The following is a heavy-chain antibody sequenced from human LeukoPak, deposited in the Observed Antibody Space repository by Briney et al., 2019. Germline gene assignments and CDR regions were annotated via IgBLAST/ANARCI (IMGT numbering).Heavy chain of an antibody. Sequence: ASVKVSCTTSGYTFTTYGISWLRQAPGQGLEWMAWISPYNDNTYYAYKFQGRVTMTTHTSTSTAYMELRNLRSDDTAVYYCARDQPYYDLWSGYFAYWGQGTPVTVSS. CDR1: GYTFTTYG. CDR3: ARDQPYYDLWSGYFAY. V-gene: IGHV1-18*04. CDR2: ISPYNDNT. J-gene: IGHJ4*02. D-gene: IGHD3-3*01.